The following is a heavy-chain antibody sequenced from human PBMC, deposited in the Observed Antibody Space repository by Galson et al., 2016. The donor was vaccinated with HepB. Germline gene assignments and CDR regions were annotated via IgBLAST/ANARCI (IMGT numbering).Heavy chain of an antibody. CDR3: VRDGRAAIQFDY. CDR1: GFTFSTSW. CDR2: ITGDGGGT. J-gene: IGHJ4*02. Sequence: SLRLSCAASGFTFSTSWMHWVRQAPGKGLEWVSHITGDGGGTTYADSVKGRFTISRDNAKNTLYLYMTSLRADDTAVYYCVRDGRAAIQFDYWGQGSLVTVSS. D-gene: IGHD5-12*01. V-gene: IGHV3-74*01.